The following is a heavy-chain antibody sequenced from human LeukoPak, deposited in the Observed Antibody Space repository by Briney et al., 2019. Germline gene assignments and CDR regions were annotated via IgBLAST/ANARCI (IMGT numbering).Heavy chain of an antibody. CDR2: ISGSGGST. V-gene: IGHV3-23*01. CDR3: AKTDYYYGMDV. Sequence: GGSLRLSCAASGFTFSSYAMSWIRQAPGKGVEWVAAISGSGGSTYYAASVKGRFTIARDNSKNTLYLQMNSLRAEHTAVYYCAKTDYYYGMDVWGQGTTVTVSS. CDR1: GFTFSSYA. J-gene: IGHJ6*02.